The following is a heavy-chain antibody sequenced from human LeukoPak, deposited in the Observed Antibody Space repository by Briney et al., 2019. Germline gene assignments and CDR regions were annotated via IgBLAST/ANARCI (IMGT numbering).Heavy chain of an antibody. V-gene: IGHV4-59*08. Sequence: SETLSLTCAVYGGSFSGYYWSWIRQPPGKGLEWIGYIYYSGSTNYNPSLKSRVTISVDTSKNQFSLKLSSVTAADTAVYYCARHAPWGYYDSSGFDYWGQGTLVTVSS. CDR1: GGSFSGYY. J-gene: IGHJ4*02. D-gene: IGHD3-22*01. CDR2: IYYSGST. CDR3: ARHAPWGYYDSSGFDY.